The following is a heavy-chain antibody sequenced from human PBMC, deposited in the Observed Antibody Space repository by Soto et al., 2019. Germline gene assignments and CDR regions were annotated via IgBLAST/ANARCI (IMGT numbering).Heavy chain of an antibody. V-gene: IGHV4-59*01. D-gene: IGHD2-2*01. CDR1: GVSISSYY. Sequence: SETLSLTCTVPGVSISSYYWSWIRQPPGKGLEYIGYIYYTGSTKYNPSLKSRVTISVDTSKNQFSLRLTSMTAADTAVYYCARGDVVVPAAWFDPWGQGSLVTVSS. CDR2: IYYTGST. CDR3: ARGDVVVPAAWFDP. J-gene: IGHJ5*02.